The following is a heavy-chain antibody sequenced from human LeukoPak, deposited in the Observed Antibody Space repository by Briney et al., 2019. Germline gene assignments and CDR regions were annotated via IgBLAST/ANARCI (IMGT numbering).Heavy chain of an antibody. D-gene: IGHD3-16*02. CDR1: GFTFSSYA. J-gene: IGHJ4*02. V-gene: IGHV3-30*04. CDR2: ISYDGSNK. CDR3: AIGDGLGELSSSFDY. Sequence: PGGSLRLSCAASGFTFSSYAMHWVRQAPGKGLEWVAVISYDGSNKYYADSVKGRFTISRDNSKKTLYLQMNSLRAEDTAVYYCAIGDGLGELSSSFDYWGQGTLVTVSS.